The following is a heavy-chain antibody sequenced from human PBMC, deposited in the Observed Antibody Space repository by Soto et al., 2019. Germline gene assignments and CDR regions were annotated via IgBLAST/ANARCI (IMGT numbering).Heavy chain of an antibody. CDR2: INHSGST. CDR3: ARGRIVVVPAAIKNWFDP. Sequence: SETLSLTCAVYGGSFSGYYWSWIRQPPGKGLEWIGEINHSGSTNYNTSLKSRVTISVDTSKNQFSLKLSSVTAPHTAVYYCARGRIVVVPAAIKNWFDPWGQGTLVTVSS. J-gene: IGHJ5*02. V-gene: IGHV4-34*01. CDR1: GGSFSGYY. D-gene: IGHD2-2*01.